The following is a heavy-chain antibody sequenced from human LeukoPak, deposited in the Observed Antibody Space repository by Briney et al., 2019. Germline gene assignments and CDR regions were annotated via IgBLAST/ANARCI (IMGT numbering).Heavy chain of an antibody. CDR1: GFTVSTKF. CDR3: ARFYDTSGYPDC. V-gene: IGHV3-66*01. CDR2: IYDGGIT. Sequence: GGSLRLSCAASGFTVSTKFMSWVRQAPGKGLEWVSVIYDGGITYYADSVKGRFTISGDNSKNMLFLQMNSLRAEDTAVYYCARFYDTSGYPDCWGQGTLVTVSS. J-gene: IGHJ4*02. D-gene: IGHD3-22*01.